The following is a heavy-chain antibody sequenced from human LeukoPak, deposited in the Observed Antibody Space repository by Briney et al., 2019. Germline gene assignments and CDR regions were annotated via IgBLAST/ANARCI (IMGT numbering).Heavy chain of an antibody. CDR3: ARDSSGYLPDY. V-gene: IGHV1-2*02. D-gene: IGHD3-22*01. J-gene: IGHJ4*02. Sequence: ASVKVSCKASGYTFTSYGISWVRQAPGQGLEWMGWINPNSGGTNYAQKFQGRVTMTRDTSISTAYMELSRLRSDDTAVYYCARDSSGYLPDYWGQGTLVTVSS. CDR1: GYTFTSYG. CDR2: INPNSGGT.